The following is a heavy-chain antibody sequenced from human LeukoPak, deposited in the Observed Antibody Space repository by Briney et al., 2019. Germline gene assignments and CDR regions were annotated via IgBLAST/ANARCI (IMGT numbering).Heavy chain of an antibody. Sequence: SETLSLTCTVSGGSISSSSYYWGWIRQPPGKGLEWIGSIYYSGSTYYNPSLKSRVTISVDTSKNQFSLKLSSVTAADTAVYYCARTKMATIWVGAAFDIWGQGTMVTVSS. J-gene: IGHJ3*02. CDR2: IYYSGST. D-gene: IGHD5-24*01. CDR1: GGSISSSSYY. V-gene: IGHV4-39*07. CDR3: ARTKMATIWVGAAFDI.